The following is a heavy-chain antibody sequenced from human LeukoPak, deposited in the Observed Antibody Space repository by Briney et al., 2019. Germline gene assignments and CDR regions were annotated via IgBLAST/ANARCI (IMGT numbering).Heavy chain of an antibody. CDR3: ARDGGGRYGTTLLDY. CDR1: GYIFTNHG. Sequence: ASVKVSCTASGYIFTNHGIHWVRQAPGQRLECMGWINAANGNIKYSPSFQGRVTFTGDVSASKVYMEMSSLRSEDTALYYCARDGGGRYGTTLLDYWGQGTLVTVSS. V-gene: IGHV1-3*01. CDR2: INAANGNI. D-gene: IGHD1/OR15-1a*01. J-gene: IGHJ4*02.